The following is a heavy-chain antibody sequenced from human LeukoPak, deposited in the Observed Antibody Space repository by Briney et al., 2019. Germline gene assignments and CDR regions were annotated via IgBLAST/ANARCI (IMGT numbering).Heavy chain of an antibody. Sequence: GGSLRLSCAASGFTFSSYSMNWVRQAPRKGLEWVSSISSSSSYIYYADSVKGRFTISRDNAKNSLYLQMNSLRAEDTAVYYCARALAVAGTSLGYWGQGTLVTVSS. J-gene: IGHJ4*02. V-gene: IGHV3-21*01. CDR2: ISSSSSYI. CDR3: ARALAVAGTSLGY. D-gene: IGHD6-19*01. CDR1: GFTFSSYS.